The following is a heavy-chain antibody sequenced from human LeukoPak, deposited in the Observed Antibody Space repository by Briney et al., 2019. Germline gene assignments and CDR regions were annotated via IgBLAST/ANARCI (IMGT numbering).Heavy chain of an antibody. Sequence: GGSLRLSCSASGFTFSTYDMNWVRQAPGKGLEWVSSITSRSKYIYYADSVRGRFTISRDNVNNLLFLQMDSLRAEDTAVYYCAGYVGPNIAVAGSDYWGQGTLVTVSS. CDR1: GFTFSTYD. J-gene: IGHJ4*02. D-gene: IGHD6-19*01. CDR2: ITSRSKYI. V-gene: IGHV3-21*01. CDR3: AGYVGPNIAVAGSDY.